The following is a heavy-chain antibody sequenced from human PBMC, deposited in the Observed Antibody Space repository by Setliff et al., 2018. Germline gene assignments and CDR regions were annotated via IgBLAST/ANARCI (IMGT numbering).Heavy chain of an antibody. V-gene: IGHV3-33*08. CDR1: GFTFSTYR. Sequence: PGGSLRLSCAASGFTFSTYRMHWVHQAPGKGLEWVAVIWDDGGNKYHADFVKGRFTISSDNSKNTLYLQMNSRRPDDTAVYYCARTYSGSGCYAGLESWGQGTPVTVSS. CDR3: ARTYSGSGCYAGLES. CDR2: IWDDGGNK. J-gene: IGHJ4*02. D-gene: IGHD2-15*01.